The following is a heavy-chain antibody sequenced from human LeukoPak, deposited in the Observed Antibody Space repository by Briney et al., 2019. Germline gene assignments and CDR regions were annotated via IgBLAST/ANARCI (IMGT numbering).Heavy chain of an antibody. CDR1: GGSFSGYY. Sequence: PSETLPLTCAVYGGSFSGYYWSWIRQPPGKGLEWIGEINHSGSTNYNPSLKSRVTISVDTSKNQFSLKLSSVTAADTAVYHCARVGYYDSSGYSDYWGQGTLVTVSS. CDR2: INHSGST. J-gene: IGHJ4*02. V-gene: IGHV4-34*01. CDR3: ARVGYYDSSGYSDY. D-gene: IGHD3-22*01.